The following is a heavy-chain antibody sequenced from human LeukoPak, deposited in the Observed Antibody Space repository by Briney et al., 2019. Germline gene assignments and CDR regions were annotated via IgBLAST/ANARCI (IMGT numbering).Heavy chain of an antibody. D-gene: IGHD2-15*01. CDR1: GYSISSGYY. J-gene: IGHJ3*02. CDR2: IYHSGST. V-gene: IGHV4-38-2*02. CDR3: ARFGGTGGAFDI. Sequence: SETLSLTCTVSGYSISSGYYWGWIRQPPGKGLEWIGSIYHSGSTYYNPSLKSRVTISVDTSKNQFSLKLSSVTAADTAVYYCARFGGTGGAFDIWGQGTMVTVSS.